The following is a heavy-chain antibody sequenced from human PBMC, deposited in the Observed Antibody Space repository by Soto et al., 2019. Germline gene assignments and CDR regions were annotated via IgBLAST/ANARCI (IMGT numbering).Heavy chain of an antibody. V-gene: IGHV3-30*18. CDR3: AKWHCVNGVCFGMDV. CDR1: GFTFSRYG. D-gene: IGHD2-8*01. Sequence: QVQLVESGGGVVQPGRSLRLACAASGFTFSRYGMHWVRQAPGKGLEWVALTSFDGSKKFYGDSVKGRFTISRDNSNNTLYLQMNSLRAEDMAVYYCAKWHCVNGVCFGMDVWGQGTTVTVSS. CDR2: TSFDGSKK. J-gene: IGHJ6*02.